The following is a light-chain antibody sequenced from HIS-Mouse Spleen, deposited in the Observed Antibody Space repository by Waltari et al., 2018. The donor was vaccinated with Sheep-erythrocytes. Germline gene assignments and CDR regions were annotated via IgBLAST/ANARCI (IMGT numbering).Light chain of an antibody. CDR3: QVWDSRSGRVV. Sequence: SYVLTQPPSVSVAPGQTARITCGGNNIGSKSVHWYQQKPGQAPVLVVYDDSDRPSGITERFSGSNARNTATLTISRVEAGDEADYYCQVWDSRSGRVVFGGGTKLTVL. J-gene: IGLJ2*01. CDR2: DDS. V-gene: IGLV3-21*02. CDR1: NIGSKS.